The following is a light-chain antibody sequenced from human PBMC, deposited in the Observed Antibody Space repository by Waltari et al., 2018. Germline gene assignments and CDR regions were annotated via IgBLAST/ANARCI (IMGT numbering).Light chain of an antibody. CDR3: CSYAGSSTFHVV. CDR2: EVS. V-gene: IGLV2-23*02. J-gene: IGLJ2*01. CDR1: SSDAGSYHL. Sequence: QSALTQPASVSGSPGQSITLSCPGTSSDAGSYHLVSWYQQHPGKAPKLMIYEVSKRPSGVSNRFSGSKSGNTASLTISGLQAEDEADYYCCSYAGSSTFHVVFGGGTKLTVL.